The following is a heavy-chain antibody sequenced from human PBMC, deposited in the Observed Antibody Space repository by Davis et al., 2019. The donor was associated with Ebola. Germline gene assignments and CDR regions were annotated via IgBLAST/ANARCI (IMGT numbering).Heavy chain of an antibody. CDR1: GGPFSGYY. CDR3: ARVKQWLAYGMDV. D-gene: IGHD6-19*01. V-gene: IGHV4-34*01. Sequence: GSLRLSCAVYGGPFSGYYWSWIRQPPGKGLEWIGEINHSGSTNYNPSLKSRVTISVDTSKNQFSLKLSSVTAADTAVYYCARVKQWLAYGMDVWGQGTTVTVSS. J-gene: IGHJ6*02. CDR2: INHSGST.